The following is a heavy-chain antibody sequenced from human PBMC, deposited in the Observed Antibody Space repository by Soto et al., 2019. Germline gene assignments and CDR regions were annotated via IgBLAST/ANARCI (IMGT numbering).Heavy chain of an antibody. CDR2: ISGSGGST. D-gene: IGHD2-2*03. Sequence: PGGSLRLSCAASGFTFSSYAMSWVRQAPGKGLEWVSAISGSGGSTYYADSVKGRFTISRDNSKNTLYLQMNSLRAEDTAVYYCAKEGSLMAAPWILDCFDPGGQGTLVTVSS. J-gene: IGHJ5*02. V-gene: IGHV3-23*01. CDR3: AKEGSLMAAPWILDCFDP. CDR1: GFTFSSYA.